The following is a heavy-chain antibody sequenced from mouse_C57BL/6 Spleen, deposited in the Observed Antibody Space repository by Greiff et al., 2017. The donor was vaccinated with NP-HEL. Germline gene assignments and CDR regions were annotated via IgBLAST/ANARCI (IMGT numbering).Heavy chain of an antibody. V-gene: IGHV1-82*01. Sequence: QVQLKESGPELVKPGASVKISCKASGYAFSSSWMNWVKQRPGKGLEWIGRIYPGDGDTNYNGKFKGKATLTADKSSSTAYMQLSSLTSEDSAVYFCARLPSYYFDYWGQGTTLTVSS. D-gene: IGHD6-1*01. CDR3: ARLPSYYFDY. CDR1: GYAFSSSW. CDR2: IYPGDGDT. J-gene: IGHJ2*01.